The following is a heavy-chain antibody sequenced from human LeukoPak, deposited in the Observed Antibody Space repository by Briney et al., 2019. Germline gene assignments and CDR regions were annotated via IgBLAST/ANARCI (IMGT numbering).Heavy chain of an antibody. CDR3: AREIRGMATIPWFDP. V-gene: IGHV1-18*01. J-gene: IGHJ5*02. CDR1: GYTFTSYG. CDR2: ISAYNGNT. Sequence: ASVKVSCKASGYTFTSYGISWVRQAPGQGLEWMGWISAYNGNTNYAQKLQGRVTMTTDTSTSTAYMELRSLRSDDTAVYYCAREIRGMATIPWFDPWGQGTLVTVSS. D-gene: IGHD5-24*01.